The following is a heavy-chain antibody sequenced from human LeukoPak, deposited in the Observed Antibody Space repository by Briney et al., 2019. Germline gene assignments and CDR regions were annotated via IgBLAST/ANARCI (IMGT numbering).Heavy chain of an antibody. Sequence: PSETLSLTCTVSGGSISSYYWSWIRQPAGKGLEWIGRIYTSGSTNYNPSLKSRVTMSVDTSKNQFSLKLSSVTAADTAVYYCARDWPYSSSWYWCDPWGQGTLVTVSS. J-gene: IGHJ5*02. CDR2: IYTSGST. CDR1: GGSISSYY. V-gene: IGHV4-4*07. CDR3: ARDWPYSSSWYWCDP. D-gene: IGHD6-13*01.